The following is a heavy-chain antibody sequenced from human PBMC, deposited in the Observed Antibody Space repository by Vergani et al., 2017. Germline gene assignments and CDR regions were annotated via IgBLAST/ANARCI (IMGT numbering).Heavy chain of an antibody. CDR2: IYPGDSDT. D-gene: IGHD1-26*01. V-gene: IGHV5-51*01. CDR1: GYSFTSYW. CDR3: AGRKWELQMGWYFDL. Sequence: EVQLVQSGAEVKKPGESLKISCKGSGYSFTSYWIGWVRQMPGKGLEWMGIIYPGDSDTRYRPSFQGQVTISADKSISTAYQQWSSRKASDPAMYSCAGRKWELQMGWYFDLGGGGTLVTVSA. J-gene: IGHJ2*01.